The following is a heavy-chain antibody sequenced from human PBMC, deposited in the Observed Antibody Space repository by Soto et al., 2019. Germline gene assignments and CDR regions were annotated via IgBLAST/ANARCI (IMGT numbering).Heavy chain of an antibody. Sequence: QVQLVQSGAEVKQSGSSVRVSCKASGGTFNSYTLSWVRQAPGQRLEWMGRIIPMLSMSTYAQKFQGRVSIIADKSTNTVYLDLSSLRSDDTAIYYCATSYGSGSRPFDYWGQGTLVTVSS. J-gene: IGHJ4*02. CDR1: GGTFNSYT. V-gene: IGHV1-69*02. CDR2: IIPMLSMS. CDR3: ATSYGSGSRPFDY. D-gene: IGHD3-10*01.